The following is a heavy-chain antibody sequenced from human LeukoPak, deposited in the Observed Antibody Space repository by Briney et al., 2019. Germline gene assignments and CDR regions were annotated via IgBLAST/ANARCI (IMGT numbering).Heavy chain of an antibody. J-gene: IGHJ4*02. Sequence: SETLSLTCAVYGGSFSGYYWSWIRQPPGKGLEWIGEINHSGSTNYNPSLKSRITISVDTSKNQFSLKLSSVTAADTAVYFCARGPAQVFSEYSYGPPSYYFDYWGQGTLVTVSS. CDR3: ARGPAQVFSEYSYGPPSYYFDY. V-gene: IGHV4-34*01. CDR1: GGSFSGYY. D-gene: IGHD5-18*01. CDR2: INHSGST.